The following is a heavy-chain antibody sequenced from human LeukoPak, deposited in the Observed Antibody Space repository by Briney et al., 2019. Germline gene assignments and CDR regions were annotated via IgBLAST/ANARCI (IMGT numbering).Heavy chain of an antibody. Sequence: ASVKVSCKASGYTFTGYYMHWVRQAPGQGLGWMGWINPNSGGTNYAQKFQGRVTMTRDTSISTAYMELSRLRSDDTAVYYCARGLLWFGESQQYNWFDPWGQGTLVTVSS. CDR1: GYTFTGYY. J-gene: IGHJ5*02. D-gene: IGHD3-10*01. CDR2: INPNSGGT. CDR3: ARGLLWFGESQQYNWFDP. V-gene: IGHV1-2*02.